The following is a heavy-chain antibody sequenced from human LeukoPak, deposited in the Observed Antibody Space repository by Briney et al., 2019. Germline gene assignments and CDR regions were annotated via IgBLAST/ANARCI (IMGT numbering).Heavy chain of an antibody. CDR1: GYRFTNYW. D-gene: IGHD4/OR15-4a*01. CDR2: INPGDSDT. Sequence: GESLKISCQCSGYRFTNYWIGWVRQMPGKGLEWMGMINPGDSDTRYSPSFQGQVTFSADKSINTAYLQWSSLKASDTAMYYCARLANTAFDYWGQGSLVTVSS. J-gene: IGHJ4*02. V-gene: IGHV5-51*01. CDR3: ARLANTAFDY.